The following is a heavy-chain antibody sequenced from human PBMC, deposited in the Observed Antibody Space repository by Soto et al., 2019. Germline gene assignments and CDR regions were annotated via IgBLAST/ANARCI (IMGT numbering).Heavy chain of an antibody. Sequence: TSETLSLTCTVSGGSVSSGSYYWSWIRQPPGKGLEWIGYIYYSGSTNYNPSLKSRVTISVDTSKNQFSLKLSSVTAADTAVYYCARDVNWNYDSYGMDVWGQGTTVTVSS. CDR1: GGSVSSGSYY. CDR2: IYYSGST. D-gene: IGHD1-7*01. CDR3: ARDVNWNYDSYGMDV. J-gene: IGHJ6*02. V-gene: IGHV4-61*01.